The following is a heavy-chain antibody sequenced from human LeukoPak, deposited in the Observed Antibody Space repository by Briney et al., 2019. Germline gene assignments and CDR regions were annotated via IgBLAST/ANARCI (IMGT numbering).Heavy chain of an antibody. CDR1: GGSISSSSYY. CDR3: ARLALTALYYFDY. CDR2: IYYSGST. D-gene: IGHD2-21*02. V-gene: IGHV4-39*01. Sequence: SETLSLTCTVSGGSISSSSYYWGWIRQPPGKGLEWIGSIYYSGSTYYNPSLKSRVTISVDTSKNQFSLKLSSVTAADTAVYYCARLALTALYYFDYWGQGTLVTVSS. J-gene: IGHJ4*02.